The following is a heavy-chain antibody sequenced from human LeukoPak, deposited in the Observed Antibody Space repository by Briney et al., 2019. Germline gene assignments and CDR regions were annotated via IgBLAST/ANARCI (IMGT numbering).Heavy chain of an antibody. Sequence: SETLSLTCAVYGGSFSGYYWSWIRQPPGKGLEWIGEINHSGSTNYNPSLKSRVTISVDTSKNQFSLKLSSVTAADTAVYYCARSGYCSSTSCRGGYYYYMDVWGKGTTVTVSS. CDR2: INHSGST. CDR3: ARSGYCSSTSCRGGYYYYMDV. CDR1: GGSFSGYY. J-gene: IGHJ6*03. V-gene: IGHV4-34*01. D-gene: IGHD2-2*01.